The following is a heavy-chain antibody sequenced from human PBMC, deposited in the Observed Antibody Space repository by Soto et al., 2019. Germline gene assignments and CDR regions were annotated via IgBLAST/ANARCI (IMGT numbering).Heavy chain of an antibody. D-gene: IGHD4-17*01. Sequence: AQLVESGGNLVKPGGSLRLSCAASGFSFGDYIMNWVRQAPGRGLEWVASISHSGSYIFYADSVKGRFTISRDNSRDSLYLQMNSLRVDDTAIYYCASPRDYCVTTSNCFIAFDIWGQGTRVTVSS. CDR3: ASPRDYCVTTSNCFIAFDI. CDR2: ISHSGSYI. V-gene: IGHV3-21*01. J-gene: IGHJ3*02. CDR1: GFSFGDYI.